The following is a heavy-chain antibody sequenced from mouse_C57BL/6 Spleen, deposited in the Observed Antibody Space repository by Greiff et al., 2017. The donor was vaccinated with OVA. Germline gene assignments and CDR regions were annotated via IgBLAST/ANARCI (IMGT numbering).Heavy chain of an antibody. CDR3: ARAARPYAMDY. CDR1: GFTFSDYG. J-gene: IGHJ4*01. V-gene: IGHV5-17*01. Sequence: EVMLVESGGGLVKPGGSLKLSCAASGFTFSDYGMHWVRQAPEKGLEWVAYISSGSSTIYYADTVKGRFTISRDNAKNTLFLQMTSLRSEDTAMYCCARAARPYAMDYWGQGTSVTVSS. CDR2: ISSGSSTI.